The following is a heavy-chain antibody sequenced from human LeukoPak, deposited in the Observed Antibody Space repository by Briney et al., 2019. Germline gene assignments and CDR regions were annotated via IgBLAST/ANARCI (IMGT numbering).Heavy chain of an antibody. Sequence: GGSLRLSCAASGFTVSSNYMSWVRQAPGKGLEWVSAISGSGDSTYYADSVKGRFTISRDNSRNTLYLQMNSLRAGDTAVYYCAKSFRSTSLDYWGQGTLVTVSS. CDR1: GFTVSSNY. J-gene: IGHJ4*02. CDR3: AKSFRSTSLDY. D-gene: IGHD2-2*01. CDR2: ISGSGDST. V-gene: IGHV3-23*01.